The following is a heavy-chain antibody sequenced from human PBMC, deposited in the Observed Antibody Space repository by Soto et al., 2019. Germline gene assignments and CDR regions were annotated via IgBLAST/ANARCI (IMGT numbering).Heavy chain of an antibody. J-gene: IGHJ4*02. CDR2: IYYSGST. Sequence: QVQLQESGPGLVKPSQTLSLTCTVSGGSISSGGYYWSWIRQHPGKGLEWIGYIYYSGSTYYNPSLKSRVTIPVDTSKNQFSLKLSSVTAADTAVYYCARQSSSWYYFDYWGQGTLVTVSS. V-gene: IGHV4-31*03. CDR3: ARQSSSWYYFDY. CDR1: GGSISSGGYY. D-gene: IGHD6-13*01.